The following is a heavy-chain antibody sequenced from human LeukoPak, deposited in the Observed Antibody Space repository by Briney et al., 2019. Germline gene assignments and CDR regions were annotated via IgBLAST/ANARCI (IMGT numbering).Heavy chain of an antibody. CDR2: LYYSGST. V-gene: IGHV4-39*02. Sequence: SETLSLTCTVSGVSISSSSTYYWGWIRQPAGKGLEWIGSLYYSGSTYYNSSLKSRVTISADTSKNQFSLRLSSVTAADTAVYYCARDYGGGWYQIDYWGQGTLVTVSS. J-gene: IGHJ4*02. CDR3: ARDYGGGWYQIDY. D-gene: IGHD6-13*01. CDR1: GVSISSSSTYY.